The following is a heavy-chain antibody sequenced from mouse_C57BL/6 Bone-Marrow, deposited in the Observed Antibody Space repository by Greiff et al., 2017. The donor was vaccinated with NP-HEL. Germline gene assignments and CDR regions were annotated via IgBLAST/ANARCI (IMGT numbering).Heavy chain of an antibody. Sequence: VKVVESDAELVKPGASVKISCKVSGYTFTDHTIHWMKQRPEQGLEWIGYIYPRDGSTKYNEKFKGKATLTADKSSSTAYMQLNSLTSEDSAVYFCARGSTRDWYFDVWGTGTTVTVSS. CDR3: ARGSTRDWYFDV. D-gene: IGHD1-1*01. CDR1: GYTFTDHT. CDR2: IYPRDGST. V-gene: IGHV1-78*01. J-gene: IGHJ1*03.